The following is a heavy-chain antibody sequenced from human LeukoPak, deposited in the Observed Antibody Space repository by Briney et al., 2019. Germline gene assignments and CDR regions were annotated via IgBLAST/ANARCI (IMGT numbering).Heavy chain of an antibody. CDR2: IYYGENT. D-gene: IGHD2-8*01. J-gene: IGHJ5*02. CDR1: GGSISSGPYY. Sequence: SETLSLTCTVSGGSISSGPYYWGWIRQPPGKGLEWIGNIYYGENTYYNPSLKSRVTISVDTSKNQFSLKLSSVTAADTAVYYCARTKGRLMVYALRASWFDPWGQGTLVTVSS. CDR3: ARTKGRLMVYALRASWFDP. V-gene: IGHV4-39*07.